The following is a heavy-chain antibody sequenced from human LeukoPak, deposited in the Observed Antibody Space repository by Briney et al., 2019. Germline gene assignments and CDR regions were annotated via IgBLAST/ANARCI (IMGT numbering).Heavy chain of an antibody. V-gene: IGHV1-24*01. Sequence: ASVMLSCKVSEYTLTELSIHWVRQAPGKGLEWMGHFDPEDGQTIHAQKFQGRVTMTEDTSTDTAYMELSSLRSEDTAVYYCATDLELLRGFGYWGQGTLVTVSS. CDR3: ATDLELLRGFGY. CDR2: FDPEDGQT. D-gene: IGHD2/OR15-2a*01. J-gene: IGHJ4*02. CDR1: EYTLTELS.